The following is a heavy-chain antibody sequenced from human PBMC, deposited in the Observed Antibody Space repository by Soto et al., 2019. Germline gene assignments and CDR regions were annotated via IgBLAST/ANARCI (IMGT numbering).Heavy chain of an antibody. CDR3: ARPRGGTTYSFDY. CDR1: GGSISSSSYY. V-gene: IGHV4-39*01. D-gene: IGHD1-26*01. CDR2: IYYSGST. J-gene: IGHJ4*02. Sequence: PSETLSLTCTVSGGSISSSSYYWGWIRQPPGKGLEWIGSIYYSGSTYYNPSLKSRVTISVDTSKNQFSLKLSSVTAADTAVYYCARPRGGTTYSFDYWGQGTLVTVSS.